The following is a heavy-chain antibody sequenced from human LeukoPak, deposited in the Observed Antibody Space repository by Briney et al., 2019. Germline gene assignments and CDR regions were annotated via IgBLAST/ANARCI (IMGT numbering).Heavy chain of an antibody. CDR1: GFTFSSYA. CDR3: AKDSQQWPVGPDY. CDR2: ISGSGGST. J-gene: IGHJ4*02. D-gene: IGHD6-19*01. V-gene: IGHV3-23*01. Sequence: GGSLRLSCAASGFTFSSYAMSWVRQAPGKGLEWVSAISGSGGSTYYADSVKGRFTISRDNSKNTLYLQINSLRAEDTAVYYCAKDSQQWPVGPDYWGQGTLVTVSS.